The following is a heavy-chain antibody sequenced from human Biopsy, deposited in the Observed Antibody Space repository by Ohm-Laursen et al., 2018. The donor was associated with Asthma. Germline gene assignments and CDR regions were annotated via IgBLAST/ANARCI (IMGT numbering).Heavy chain of an antibody. CDR2: IMTVFGTT. D-gene: IGHD6-19*01. V-gene: IGHV1-69*01. CDR3: ARCQVGYSSGWSLLLKKIYYSGMDV. CDR1: GGTFSNFA. Sequence: ESSVKVSCKAPGGTFSNFAISWVRQAPGQGLEWLGGIMTVFGTTNYAQKFQGRVTITADESTSTAYMEVTSLRSEDTVIYYCARCQVGYSSGWSLLLKKIYYSGMDVWGQGTAVTVSS. J-gene: IGHJ6*02.